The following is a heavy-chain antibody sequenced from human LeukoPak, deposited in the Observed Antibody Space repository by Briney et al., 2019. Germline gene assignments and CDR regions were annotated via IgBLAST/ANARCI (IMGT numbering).Heavy chain of an antibody. Sequence: GESLKISCKGSGYSFTTYWIGWVRQMPGKGLEWMGIIYPGDSDTRYSPSFQGQVTISTDKSISTAYLQWSSLKASDTAMYYCARRGLAAADPFDYWGQGTLVTVSS. CDR1: GYSFTTYW. CDR2: IYPGDSDT. CDR3: ARRGLAAADPFDY. D-gene: IGHD6-13*01. V-gene: IGHV5-51*01. J-gene: IGHJ4*02.